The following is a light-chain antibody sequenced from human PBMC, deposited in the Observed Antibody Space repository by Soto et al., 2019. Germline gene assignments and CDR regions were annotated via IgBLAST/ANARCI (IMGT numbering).Light chain of an antibody. CDR3: SSYTSSSSYV. J-gene: IGLJ1*01. CDR2: DVS. V-gene: IGLV2-14*01. CDR1: SSDVGAYDY. Sequence: QSVLTQPASVSGSPGQSITISCTGTSSDVGAYDYVSWYQQHPGKAPKLMICDVSRRPSGVSNRFSGSKSGNTASLTISGLQAEDEADYYCSSYTSSSSYVFGTGTKLTVL.